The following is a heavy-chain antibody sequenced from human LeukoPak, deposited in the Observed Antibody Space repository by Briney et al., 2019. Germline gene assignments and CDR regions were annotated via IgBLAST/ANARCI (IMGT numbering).Heavy chain of an antibody. D-gene: IGHD3-10*01. J-gene: IGHJ5*02. V-gene: IGHV3-23*01. Sequence: GGSLRLSCAASGLTFTSFAMSWVRQAPGKGLEWVSAISGSGDTTYYADSVKGRFTISRDNSKNTLFLQMNSLRAEDTAVYYCTRAVYYGSGTCFGSWGQGTLVTVSS. CDR1: GLTFTSFA. CDR3: TRAVYYGSGTCFGS. CDR2: ISGSGDTT.